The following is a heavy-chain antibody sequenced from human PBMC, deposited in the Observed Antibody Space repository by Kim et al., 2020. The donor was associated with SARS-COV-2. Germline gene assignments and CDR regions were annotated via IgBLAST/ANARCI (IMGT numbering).Heavy chain of an antibody. J-gene: IGHJ4*02. V-gene: IGHV3-21*01. Sequence: GGSLRLSCAASGFTFSSYSMNWVRQAPGKGLEWVSSISSSSSYIYYADSVKGRFTISRDNAKNSLYLQMNSLRAEDTAVYYCARDRADSGYDYVDYWGQGTLVTVSS. D-gene: IGHD5-12*01. CDR2: ISSSSSYI. CDR3: ARDRADSGYDYVDY. CDR1: GFTFSSYS.